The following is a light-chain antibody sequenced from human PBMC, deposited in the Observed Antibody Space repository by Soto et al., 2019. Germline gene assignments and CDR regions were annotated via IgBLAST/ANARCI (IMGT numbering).Light chain of an antibody. CDR1: SSDVGGYNY. J-gene: IGLJ1*01. CDR3: SSYTSNSTRV. V-gene: IGLV2-14*01. CDR2: EVS. Sequence: QSALTQPASVSGSPGQSITISCTGTSSDVGGYNYVSWYQQHPGKAPKLMIYEVSNRPSGVSNRFSGSKSGNTASLTISGLQDEDEADYYCSSYTSNSTRVFGTGTKVTVL.